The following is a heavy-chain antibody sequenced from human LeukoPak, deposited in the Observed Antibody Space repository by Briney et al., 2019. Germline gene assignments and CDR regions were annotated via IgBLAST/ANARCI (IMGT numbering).Heavy chain of an antibody. J-gene: IGHJ6*03. CDR2: IYYSGST. CDR3: ARDSSDMVRGVINYYYYYMDV. V-gene: IGHV4-30-4*08. D-gene: IGHD3-10*01. Sequence: SETLSLTCTVSGGSISSGDYYWSWIRQPPGKGLEWIGFIYYSGSTYCNPSLKSRVTISVATSTNQFSLTLSSVTAADTAVYYCARDSSDMVRGVINYYYYYMDVWGKGTTVTVSS. CDR1: GGSISSGDYY.